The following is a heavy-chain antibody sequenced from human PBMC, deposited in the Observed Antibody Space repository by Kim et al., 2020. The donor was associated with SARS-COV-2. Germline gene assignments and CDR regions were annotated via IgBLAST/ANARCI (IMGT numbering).Heavy chain of an antibody. J-gene: IGHJ4*02. CDR3: AGHSGSYMYYFDY. CDR2: INHSGST. D-gene: IGHD1-26*01. V-gene: IGHV4-34*01. CDR1: GGSFSGYY. Sequence: SETLSLTCAVYGGSFSGYYWSWIRQPPGKGLEWIGEINHSGSTNYNPSLKSRVTISVDTSKNQFSLKLSSVTAADTAVYYCAGHSGSYMYYFDYWGQGTLVTVSS.